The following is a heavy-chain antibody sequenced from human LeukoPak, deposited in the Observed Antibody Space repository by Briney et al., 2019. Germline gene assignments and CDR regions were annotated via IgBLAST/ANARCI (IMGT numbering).Heavy chain of an antibody. V-gene: IGHV6-1*01. CDR3: ARGPRNSSGWYYYYYGMDV. CDR1: GDSVSSNSAA. CDR2: TYYRSKLYN. J-gene: IGHJ6*02. D-gene: IGHD6-19*01. Sequence: SQTLSLTCAISGDSVSSNSAAWTWIRQSPSRGLEWLGRTYYRSKLYNDYAVSVKSRITINPDTSKNQFSLQLNSVTPEDTAVYYCARGPRNSSGWYYYYYGMDVWGQGTTVTVSS.